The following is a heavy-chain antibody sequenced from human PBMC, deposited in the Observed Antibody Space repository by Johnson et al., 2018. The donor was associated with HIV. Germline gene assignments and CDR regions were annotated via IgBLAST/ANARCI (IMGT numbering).Heavy chain of an antibody. J-gene: IGHJ3*02. D-gene: IGHD5-24*01. CDR3: ARGMARIAFDI. V-gene: IGHV3-73*01. Sequence: VPLVESGGGLVQPGGSLKLSCAASGFTFSGSAMHWVRQASGKGLEWVGRIRSKANSYATAYAASVKGRFTISRDDSKNTAYLQMNSLRAEDTAVYYCARGMARIAFDIWGQGTMVTVSS. CDR2: IRSKANSYAT. CDR1: GFTFSGSA.